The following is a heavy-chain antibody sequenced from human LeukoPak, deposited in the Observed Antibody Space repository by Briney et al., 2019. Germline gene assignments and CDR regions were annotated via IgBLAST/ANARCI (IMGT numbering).Heavy chain of an antibody. Sequence: SETLSLTCTVSGVSITTYYWSWIRQPPGKGLECIAYIYHSGDTNYNPSLKSRVTISMDTSKNQFSLKLNSVTAADTAVYYCARTARVFDSWGQGIQVTVSS. CDR3: ARTARVFDS. CDR1: GVSITTYY. V-gene: IGHV4-4*09. D-gene: IGHD5-18*01. CDR2: IYHSGDT. J-gene: IGHJ4*02.